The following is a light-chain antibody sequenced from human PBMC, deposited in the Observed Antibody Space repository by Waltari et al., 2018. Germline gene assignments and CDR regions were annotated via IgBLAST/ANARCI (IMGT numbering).Light chain of an antibody. CDR1: QDIIKY. CDR2: PAS. CDR3: QQMNTYPRT. Sequence: QLTQFPSSLSASVGDTVTITCRTSQDIIKYLAWYQQKPGQAPKLLVYPASTLESGVPSRFSGSGSGTDFTLTISSLQPEDSATYYCQQMNTYPRTFGQGTRVEIK. J-gene: IGKJ1*01. V-gene: IGKV1-9*01.